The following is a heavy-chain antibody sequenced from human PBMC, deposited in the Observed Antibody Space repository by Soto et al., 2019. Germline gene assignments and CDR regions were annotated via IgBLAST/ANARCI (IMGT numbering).Heavy chain of an antibody. D-gene: IGHD6-13*01. Sequence: SETLSLTCTVSGGSISSSSYYWGWIRQPPGKGLEWIGSIYYSGSTYYNPSLKSRVTISVDTSKNQFSLKLSSVTAADTAVYYCARLSPALIAAAGTPRFDYWGQGTLVTVSS. CDR1: GGSISSSSYY. J-gene: IGHJ4*02. CDR2: IYYSGST. CDR3: ARLSPALIAAAGTPRFDY. V-gene: IGHV4-39*01.